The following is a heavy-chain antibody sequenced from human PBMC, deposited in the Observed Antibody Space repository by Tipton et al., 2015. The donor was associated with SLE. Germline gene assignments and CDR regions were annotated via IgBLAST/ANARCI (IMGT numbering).Heavy chain of an antibody. J-gene: IGHJ4*02. CDR1: GYSISSGYY. CDR3: ASGRWLQLMDFGY. V-gene: IGHV4-38-2*01. CDR2: IYHSGST. Sequence: TLSLTCAVSGYSISSGYYWGWIRQPPGKGLEWIGSIYHSGSTYYNPSLKSRVTISVDTSKNQFSLKLSSVTAADTAVYYCASGRWLQLMDFGYWGQGTLVTVSS. D-gene: IGHD5-24*01.